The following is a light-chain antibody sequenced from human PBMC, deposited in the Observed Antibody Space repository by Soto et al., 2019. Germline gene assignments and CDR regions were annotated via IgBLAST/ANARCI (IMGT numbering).Light chain of an antibody. V-gene: IGKV2-28*01. J-gene: IGKJ1*01. Sequence: IVMTQSPLSLPVTPGEPASISCRSSQSLLHSNGYNYLDWYLQKPGQSPQLLIYLGSNRASGVPDRFSGSGSGTDFTMKISRVEAEDVGVYYCMQALQTPRTFGQGNKVESK. CDR3: MQALQTPRT. CDR2: LGS. CDR1: QSLLHSNGYNY.